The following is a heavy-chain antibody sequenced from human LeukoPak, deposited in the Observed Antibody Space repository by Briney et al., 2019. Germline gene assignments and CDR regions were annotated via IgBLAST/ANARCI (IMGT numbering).Heavy chain of an antibody. CDR2: ISWNSGSI. J-gene: IGHJ4*02. Sequence: GGSLRLSCAASGFTFDDYAMHWVRQAPGKGLEWVSGISWNSGSIGYADSVKGRFTISRDNAKNSLYLQMNSLRAEDTALYYCAKGILPAVAGPVGYWGQGTLVTVSS. D-gene: IGHD6-19*01. V-gene: IGHV3-9*01. CDR3: AKGILPAVAGPVGY. CDR1: GFTFDDYA.